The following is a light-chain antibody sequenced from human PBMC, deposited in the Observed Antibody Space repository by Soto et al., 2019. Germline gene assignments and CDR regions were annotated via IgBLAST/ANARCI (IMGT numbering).Light chain of an antibody. J-gene: IGKJ4*01. V-gene: IGKV2-28*01. Sequence: DIVMTQSPLSLPVTPGEPASISCRSSQRLLHSNGNNYLDWYLQKPGQSPQLLIYLGSNRASGVPDRFSGSGSGTDFTLTISRVEAEDVRVYYCMQALPSLTFGGGTKVEIK. CDR1: QRLLHSNGNNY. CDR2: LGS. CDR3: MQALPSLT.